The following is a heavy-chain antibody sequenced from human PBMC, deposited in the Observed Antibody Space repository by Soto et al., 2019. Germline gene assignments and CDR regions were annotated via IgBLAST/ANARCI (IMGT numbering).Heavy chain of an antibody. CDR1: GFTFSSYW. CDR2: INSDGSST. J-gene: IGHJ5*02. Sequence: GGSLRLSCAASGFTFSSYWMHWVRQAPGKGLVWVSRINSDGSSTSYADSVKGRFTISRDNAKNTLYLQMNSLRAEDTAVYYCARDPSILTGYPYNWFDPWGQGTLVTVSS. D-gene: IGHD3-9*01. CDR3: ARDPSILTGYPYNWFDP. V-gene: IGHV3-74*01.